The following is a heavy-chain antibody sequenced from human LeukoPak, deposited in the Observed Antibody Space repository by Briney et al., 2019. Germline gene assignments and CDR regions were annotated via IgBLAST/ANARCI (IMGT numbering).Heavy chain of an antibody. J-gene: IGHJ5*02. V-gene: IGHV4-34*01. CDR3: ARGGIIGTTNNWFDP. Sequence: SETLSLTCAVYGGSFSGVYWSWLRQPPGQGLEWIGEINHSGSTYYNPSLKSRISMSVDTSENQFSLRLRSVTAADTAMYYCARGGIIGTTNNWFDPWGQATLVTVSS. CDR2: INHSGST. D-gene: IGHD1-20*01. CDR1: GGSFSGVY.